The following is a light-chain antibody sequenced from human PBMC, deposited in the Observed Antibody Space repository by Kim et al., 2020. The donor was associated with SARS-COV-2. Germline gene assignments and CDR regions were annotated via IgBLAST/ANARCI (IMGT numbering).Light chain of an antibody. V-gene: IGLV3-1*01. CDR1: RLEDKF. Sequence: VSTGRKGSITCSGNRLEDKFVCWYQRKAGQSPVLVIYQDAKRPSGIPDRFSGSNSGTAATLTISGTQAIDGADYYCQAWDTKTGGVFGGGTQLTV. CDR2: QDA. J-gene: IGLJ3*02. CDR3: QAWDTKTGGV.